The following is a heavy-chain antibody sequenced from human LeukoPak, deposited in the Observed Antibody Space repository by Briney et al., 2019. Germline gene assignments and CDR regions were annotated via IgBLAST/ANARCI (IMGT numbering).Heavy chain of an antibody. CDR1: GFTFSSYG. CDR3: ARDRSRAYFDY. D-gene: IGHD3-10*01. V-gene: IGHV3-33*01. CDR2: IWYDGSNK. J-gene: IGHJ4*02. Sequence: GRSLRLSCAASGFTFSSYGMHWVRQAPGKGLEWVAVIWYDGSNKYYADSVKGRSTIPRDNSKNTLYLQMNSLRAEDTAVYYCARDRSRAYFDYWGQGTLVTVSS.